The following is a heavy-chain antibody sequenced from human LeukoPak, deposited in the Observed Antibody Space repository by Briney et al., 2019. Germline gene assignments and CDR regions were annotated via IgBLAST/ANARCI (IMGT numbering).Heavy chain of an antibody. D-gene: IGHD3-3*01. Sequence: KPGRSLRLSCTASGFTFGDYAMSWFRQAPGKGLEWVGFIRSKAYGGTTEYAASVKGRLTISRDDSKSIAYLQMNSLKTEDTAVYYCTRGLIGDDFWSGYYPYYFDYWGQGTLVTVSS. CDR1: GFTFGDYA. CDR2: IRSKAYGGTT. V-gene: IGHV3-49*05. CDR3: TRGLIGDDFWSGYYPYYFDY. J-gene: IGHJ4*02.